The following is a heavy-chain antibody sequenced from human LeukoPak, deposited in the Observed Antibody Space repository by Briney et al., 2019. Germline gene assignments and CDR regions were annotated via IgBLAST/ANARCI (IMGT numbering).Heavy chain of an antibody. CDR1: GFTFSSYV. CDR2: ITGSGSTT. V-gene: IGHV3-23*01. J-gene: IGHJ4*02. D-gene: IGHD1-26*01. Sequence: PGGSLRLSCAASGFTFSSYVMSWVRQAPGKGLERVSSITGSGSTTYYADSVKGRFTISRDNSKDTLYLQINSLRAEDTAVYYCAKEGGSWAKHDYWGQGALVTVSS. CDR3: AKEGGSWAKHDY.